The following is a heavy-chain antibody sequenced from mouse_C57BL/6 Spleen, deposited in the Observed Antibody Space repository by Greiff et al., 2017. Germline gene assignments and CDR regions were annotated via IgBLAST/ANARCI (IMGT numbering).Heavy chain of an antibody. CDR2: IDPSDSET. D-gene: IGHD1-1*01. V-gene: IGHV1-52*01. CDR3: ARSIYYYGSSYRYAMDY. J-gene: IGHJ4*01. Sequence: QVQLQQPGAELVRPGSSVKLSCKASGYTFTSYWMHWVKQRPIQGLEWIGNIDPSDSETHYNQKFKDKATLTVDKSSSTAYMQLSSLTSEDSAVYYCARSIYYYGSSYRYAMDYWGQGTSVTVSS. CDR1: GYTFTSYW.